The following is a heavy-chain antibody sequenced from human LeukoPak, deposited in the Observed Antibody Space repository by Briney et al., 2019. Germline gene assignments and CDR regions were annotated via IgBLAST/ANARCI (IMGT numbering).Heavy chain of an antibody. V-gene: IGHV1-2*02. CDR2: LNPDSGGT. J-gene: IGHJ3*02. CDR3: ARDGLGGSVAFDI. Sequence: ASVKVSCEAPGYTFTGYYIHWVRQAPGKGLEWMGWLNPDSGGTNYAQKFQGGVTMTRDTSISTAYMELSRLRSDDTAVYYCARDGLGGSVAFDIWGQGTMVTVSS. D-gene: IGHD3-16*01. CDR1: GYTFTGYY.